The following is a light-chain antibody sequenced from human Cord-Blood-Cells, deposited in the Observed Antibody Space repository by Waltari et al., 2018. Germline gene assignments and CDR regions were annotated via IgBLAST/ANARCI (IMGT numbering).Light chain of an antibody. J-gene: IGKJ2*01. CDR1: QSISSY. CDR2: AAS. V-gene: IGKV1-39*01. CDR3: QQSYSTPYT. Sequence: DIQMTQSPSSLSASVGDRVTITFRASQSISSYLNWYQQKPGKAPKLLTYAASSLQSGVTSRFSGSGSGTDCTLLISSLQPEDFATYYCQQSYSTPYTFGQGTKLEIK.